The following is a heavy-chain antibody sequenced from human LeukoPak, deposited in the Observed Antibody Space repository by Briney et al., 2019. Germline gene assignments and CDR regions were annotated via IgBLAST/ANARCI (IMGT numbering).Heavy chain of an antibody. D-gene: IGHD5-24*01. V-gene: IGHV3-7*01. CDR3: ARGGRWYFDF. CDR2: IKPDGTEK. J-gene: IGHJ4*02. CDR1: GFTFSNFH. Sequence: PGGCLRLSCAASGFTFSNFHMSWVRQTSGKGLEWVATIKPDGTEKYYVDSVKGRFTISRDNTKNSVYLQMNSLRVEDTAIYFCARGGRWYFDFWGQGTLVTVSS.